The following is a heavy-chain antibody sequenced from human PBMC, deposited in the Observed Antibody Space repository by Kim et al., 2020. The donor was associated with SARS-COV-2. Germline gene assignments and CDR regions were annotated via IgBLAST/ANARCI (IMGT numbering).Heavy chain of an antibody. J-gene: IGHJ3*02. Sequence: SRVTISVDTSKNQFSLKLSSGTAADTAVYYCARGPPYDSSGYYFFGAFDIWGQGTMVTVSS. V-gene: IGHV4-34*01. CDR3: ARGPPYDSSGYYFFGAFDI. D-gene: IGHD3-22*01.